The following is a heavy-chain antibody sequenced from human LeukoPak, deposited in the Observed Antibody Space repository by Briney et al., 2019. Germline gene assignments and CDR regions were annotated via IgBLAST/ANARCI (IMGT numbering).Heavy chain of an antibody. CDR1: GGSITSDY. CDR3: SRGGANDL. CDR2: IFTSGST. J-gene: IGHJ5*02. V-gene: IGHV4-4*07. Sequence: TSETLSLTCTVVGGSITSDYWSWIRQPAGKGLEWIGRIFTSGSTAYNPSLKSRVTMSLDTSKNQFFLKLSSVTAAATAAYFCSRGGANDLWGQGTLVSVSS. D-gene: IGHD4/OR15-4a*01.